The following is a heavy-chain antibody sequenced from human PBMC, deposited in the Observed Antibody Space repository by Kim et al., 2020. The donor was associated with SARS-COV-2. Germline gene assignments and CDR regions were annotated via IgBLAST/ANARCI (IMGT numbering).Heavy chain of an antibody. V-gene: IGHV5-51*01. CDR2: IYPGDSDT. CDR3: ARHQDTYYDFWSGYGPYAFDI. CDR1: GYSFTSYW. J-gene: IGHJ3*02. D-gene: IGHD3-3*01. Sequence: GESLKISCKGSGYSFTSYWIGWVRQMPGKGLEWMGIIYPGDSDTRYSPSFQGQVTISADKSISTAYLQWSSLKASDTAMYYCARHQDTYYDFWSGYGPYAFDIWGQGTMVTVSS.